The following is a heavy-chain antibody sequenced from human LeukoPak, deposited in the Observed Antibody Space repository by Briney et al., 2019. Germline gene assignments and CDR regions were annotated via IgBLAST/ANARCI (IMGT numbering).Heavy chain of an antibody. D-gene: IGHD3-22*01. J-gene: IGHJ4*02. CDR2: INSDGSST. CDR1: GFTFNSYW. V-gene: IGHV3-74*01. Sequence: GGSLGLSCAASGFTFNSYWIHWVRQAPGKGLVWVSRINSDGSSTNYADSVKGRFTISRDNAKNTLYLQMNSLRAEDTAVYYCARTGLSSSGYYSFDSWGQGTLVTVSS. CDR3: ARTGLSSSGYYSFDS.